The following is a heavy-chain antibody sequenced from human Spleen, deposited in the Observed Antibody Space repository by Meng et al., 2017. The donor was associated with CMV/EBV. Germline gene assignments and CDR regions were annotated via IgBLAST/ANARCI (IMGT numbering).Heavy chain of an antibody. CDR1: GNTVTKYN. D-gene: IGHD1-7*01. CDR3: ARAGPGTRDY. V-gene: IGHV1-46*01. J-gene: IGHJ4*02. Sequence: SWKASGNTVTKYNLQWVRQAPGQGIGWIGVIDTVGSGTSYAQKFQGRVAMTRDTSTSTVYLELSSLTSEETAFYYCARAGPGTRDYWGPGTLVTVSS. CDR2: IDTVGSGT.